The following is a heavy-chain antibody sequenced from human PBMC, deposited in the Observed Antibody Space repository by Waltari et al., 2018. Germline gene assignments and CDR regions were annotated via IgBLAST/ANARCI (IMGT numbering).Heavy chain of an antibody. J-gene: IGHJ4*02. Sequence: EVQLVESGGGLLQPGGSLRLPCAASGFCLSGYWMPWVRQAPGKGLVWVSRIHSDGRSTNYADSVRGRFTISRDNAKNMVYQQMNSLRADDTAVYFCARDGLGSSHDYWGQGTLVTVSS. D-gene: IGHD6-6*01. CDR2: IHSDGRST. CDR3: ARDGLGSSHDY. CDR1: GFCLSGYW. V-gene: IGHV3-74*01.